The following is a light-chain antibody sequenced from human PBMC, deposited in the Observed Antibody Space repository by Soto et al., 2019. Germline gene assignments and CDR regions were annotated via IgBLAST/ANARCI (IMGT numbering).Light chain of an antibody. CDR2: GAS. Sequence: EIVMTQSPATLSVSPGETATLSCRASQSVGSAVAWYQHKPGQAPRLLIVGASIRATGVPGRFSGGGSGKEFTPTISSLHLEVFAVYSCHRSKNWPPLTFGGGTTVEVK. V-gene: IGKV3-15*01. J-gene: IGKJ4*01. CDR3: HRSKNWPPLT. CDR1: QSVGSA.